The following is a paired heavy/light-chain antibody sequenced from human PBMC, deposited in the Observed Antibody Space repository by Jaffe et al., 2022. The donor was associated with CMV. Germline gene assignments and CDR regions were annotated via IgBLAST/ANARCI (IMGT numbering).Light chain of an antibody. CDR1: SSNIGNNY. CDR3: GTWDSSLGAVV. J-gene: IGLJ2*01. CDR2: ETN. V-gene: IGLV1-51*02. Sequence: QSVLTQPPSVSAAPGQKVTISCSGSSSNIGNNYISWYQQFPGTAPKLLIYETNKRPSGIPDRFSGSKSGTSATLGITGLQTGDEADYYCGTWDSSLGAVVLGGGTTLTVL.
Heavy chain of an antibody. CDR1: GFTFSGST. CDR3: TSPPTAVTTYSENVFHI. CDR2: IRSKAGNYAT. V-gene: IGHV3-73*02. J-gene: IGHJ3*02. Sequence: EVQLVESGGGLVQPGGSLKLSCAASGFTFSGSTMHWVRQASGKGLEWVGRIRSKAGNYATSYAASVKGRFTISRDDSTNTAYLHMNSLKTEDTAVYYCTSPPTAVTTYSENVFHIWGQGTVVTFSS. D-gene: IGHD4-17*01.